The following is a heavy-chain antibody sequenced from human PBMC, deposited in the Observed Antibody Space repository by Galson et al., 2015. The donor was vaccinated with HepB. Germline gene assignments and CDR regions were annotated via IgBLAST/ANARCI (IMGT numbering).Heavy chain of an antibody. Sequence: SLRLSCAASGFTFSNAWMSWVRQAPGKGLEWVGRIKSKTDGGTTDYAAPVKGRFTISRDDSKNTLYLQMNSLKTEDTAVYYCTTLDTMVLIDYWGQGTLVTVSS. J-gene: IGHJ4*02. CDR1: GFTFSNAW. D-gene: IGHD3-10*01. CDR3: TTLDTMVLIDY. CDR2: IKSKTDGGTT. V-gene: IGHV3-15*01.